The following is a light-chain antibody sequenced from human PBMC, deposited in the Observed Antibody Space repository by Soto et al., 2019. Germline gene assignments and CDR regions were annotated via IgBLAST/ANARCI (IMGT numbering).Light chain of an antibody. CDR3: QHYDNLGYT. V-gene: IGKV1-33*01. Sequence: DIQMTQSPSSPSVSVGDRVTITCQASQDISNNLNWYQQKPGKAPKLLIYDASNLGTGVPSRFSGSGSGTDFTFTISSLQPEDIATYYCQHYDNLGYTFGQGTKLEIK. CDR1: QDISNN. CDR2: DAS. J-gene: IGKJ2*01.